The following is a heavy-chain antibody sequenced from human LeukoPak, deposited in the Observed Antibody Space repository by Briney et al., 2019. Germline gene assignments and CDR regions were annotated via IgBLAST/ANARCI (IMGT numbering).Heavy chain of an antibody. CDR2: ISYSGST. CDR1: GGSINSYY. Sequence: SETLSLTCTVSGGSINSYYWSWIRQTPGKGLEWIGYISYSGSTNYNPSLKSRVTISLGTSKNQFFLKLNSVTAADTTLYYCARGNADWGQGTLVTVSS. J-gene: IGHJ4*02. V-gene: IGHV4-59*01. CDR3: ARGNAD.